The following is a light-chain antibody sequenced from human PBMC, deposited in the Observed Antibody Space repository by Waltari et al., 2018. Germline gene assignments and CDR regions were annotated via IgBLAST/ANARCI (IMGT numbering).Light chain of an antibody. Sequence: QSALTQPASVSGSPGQSITISCTGTSSDVGGYNYVTWYQQHPGKDPKVMIYDVNNRPSGVSNRFSGSKSGNTASLTISGLQAEDEADYYCGSYTSSTTPYVFGTGTKVTVL. CDR3: GSYTSSTTPYV. CDR2: DVN. V-gene: IGLV2-14*01. CDR1: SSDVGGYNY. J-gene: IGLJ1*01.